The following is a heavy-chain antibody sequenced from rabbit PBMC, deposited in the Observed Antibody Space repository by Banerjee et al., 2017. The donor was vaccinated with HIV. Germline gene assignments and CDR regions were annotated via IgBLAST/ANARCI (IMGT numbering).Heavy chain of an antibody. V-gene: IGHV1S45*01. Sequence: QQQLEESGGGLVKPEGSLTLSCTASGFSFSSTYWICWVRQAPGKGLEWIACINTSSGNTVYATRAKGRFTISKTSSTTVTLQMTSLTVADTATYFCAREDAGSTHAINLWGQGTLVTVS. J-gene: IGHJ3*01. CDR1: GFSFSSTYW. D-gene: IGHD4-2*01. CDR3: AREDAGSTHAINL. CDR2: INTSSGNT.